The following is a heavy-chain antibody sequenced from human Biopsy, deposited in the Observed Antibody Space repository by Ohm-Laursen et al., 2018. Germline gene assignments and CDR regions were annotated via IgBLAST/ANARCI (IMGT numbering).Heavy chain of an antibody. V-gene: IGHV3-33*01. CDR1: GFIFKSYG. Sequence: SLRLSCAASGFIFKSYGMHWVRQAPGKGLEWVALIWYDGSDQYYADSVKGRFAISRDNSKNTVYLQMNSLRAEDTAVYYCARDRREHYQFDHWGQGTRVTVSS. CDR3: ARDRREHYQFDH. D-gene: IGHD1-26*01. J-gene: IGHJ4*02. CDR2: IWYDGSDQ.